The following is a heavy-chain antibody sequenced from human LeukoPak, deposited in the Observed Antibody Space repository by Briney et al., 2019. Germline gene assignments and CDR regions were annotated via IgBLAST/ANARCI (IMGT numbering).Heavy chain of an antibody. CDR2: ISSNGGST. D-gene: IGHD3-22*01. Sequence: GGSLRLSCSASGFTFSSYAMHWVRQAPGKGLEYVSAISSNGGSTYYADSVKGRFTISRDNSKNTLYLQMNSLRAEDTAVYYCARVQIPYYHDSYWFDPWGQGTLVTVSS. J-gene: IGHJ5*02. CDR1: GFTFSSYA. CDR3: ARVQIPYYHDSYWFDP. V-gene: IGHV3-64*04.